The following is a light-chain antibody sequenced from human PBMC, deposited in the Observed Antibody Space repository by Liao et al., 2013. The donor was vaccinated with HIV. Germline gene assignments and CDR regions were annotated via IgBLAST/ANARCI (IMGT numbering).Light chain of an antibody. CDR1: NIGSKS. CDR2: HDT. Sequence: SYELTQPPSVSVAPGKTARITCGGNNIGSKSVHWYQQKPGQAPVLVISHDTDRPSGIPARFSGSNSGNAATLTISRVEAGDEADYYCQVWDSSYDQVVFGGGTKLTVL. J-gene: IGLJ2*01. CDR3: QVWDSSYDQVV. V-gene: IGLV3-21*01.